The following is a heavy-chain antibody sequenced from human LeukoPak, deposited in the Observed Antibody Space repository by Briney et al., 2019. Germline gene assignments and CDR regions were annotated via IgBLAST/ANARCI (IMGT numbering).Heavy chain of an antibody. V-gene: IGHV1-18*01. CDR3: ARDLAWGYVEQRLGWLDP. D-gene: IGHD6-25*01. J-gene: IGHJ5*02. Sequence: ASVKVSCKASGYTFTGYGISWVRQAPGQGLEWMGWISAYNGNTNYAQRFQDRFAMTTDTSTSTAYMELRSLRSDDTAVYYCARDLAWGYVEQRLGWLDPWGQGSLVTVSS. CDR2: ISAYNGNT. CDR1: GYTFTGYG.